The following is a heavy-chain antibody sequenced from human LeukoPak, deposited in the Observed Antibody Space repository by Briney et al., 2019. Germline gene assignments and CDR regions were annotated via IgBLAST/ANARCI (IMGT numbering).Heavy chain of an antibody. V-gene: IGHV4-39*07. CDR1: GGSISSYC. J-gene: IGHJ6*03. CDR3: ASVVPAKYYMDV. CDR2: IYYSGST. D-gene: IGHD2-2*01. Sequence: SETLSLTCTVSGGSISSYCWGWIRQPPGKGLEWIGTIYYSGSTYYNPSLKSRVTISVDTSKNQFSLKLSSVTAADTAVYYCASVVPAKYYMDVWGKGTTVTVSS.